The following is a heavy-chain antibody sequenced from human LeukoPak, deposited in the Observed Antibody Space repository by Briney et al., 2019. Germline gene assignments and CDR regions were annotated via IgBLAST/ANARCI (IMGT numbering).Heavy chain of an antibody. CDR3: ARQLPDYYGSGVFDY. V-gene: IGHV4-34*01. CDR2: INHSGST. J-gene: IGHJ4*02. CDR1: GGSFSGYY. Sequence: PSETLSLTCAVYGGSFSGYYWSWIRQPPGKGLEWIGEINHSGSTNYNPSLKSRVTISVDTSKNQFSLKLSSVTAADTAVYYCARQLPDYYGSGVFDYWGQGIPVTVSS. D-gene: IGHD3-10*01.